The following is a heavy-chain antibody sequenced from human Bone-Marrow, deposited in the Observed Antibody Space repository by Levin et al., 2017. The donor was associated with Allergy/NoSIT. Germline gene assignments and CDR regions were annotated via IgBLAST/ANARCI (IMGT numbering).Heavy chain of an antibody. CDR3: TTDPTAYYHGSTLYYDYDSYYLGV. V-gene: IGHV3-15*01. CDR2: IKSISDGGAT. J-gene: IGHJ6*03. Sequence: GGSLRLSCAASGFSLNDAWMSWVRQAPGKGPEWVGRIKSISDGGATDYAAPVKGSFSISRDDSESTLFLQMSSLKTEDTAVYYCTTDPTAYYHGSTLYYDYDSYYLGVWGKGTTVTVSS. D-gene: IGHD3-10*01. CDR1: GFSLNDAW.